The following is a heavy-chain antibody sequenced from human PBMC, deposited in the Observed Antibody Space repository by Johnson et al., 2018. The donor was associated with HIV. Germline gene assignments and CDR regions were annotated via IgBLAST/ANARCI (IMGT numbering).Heavy chain of an antibody. D-gene: IGHD3-22*01. CDR3: TTDSRYSDSSGYYYWLGRGAFDI. V-gene: IGHV3-23*04. J-gene: IGHJ3*02. CDR1: GFTFSTYA. CDR2: ISGGGGST. Sequence: VQLVESGGGLVQPGGSLRLSCAASGFTFSTYAMSWVRQAPGRGLEWVSAISGGGGSTYYADSVKGRFTISRDNSKNTLYLQMNSLNTEDKAVYYCTTDSRYSDSSGYYYWLGRGAFDIWGQGTMVTVSS.